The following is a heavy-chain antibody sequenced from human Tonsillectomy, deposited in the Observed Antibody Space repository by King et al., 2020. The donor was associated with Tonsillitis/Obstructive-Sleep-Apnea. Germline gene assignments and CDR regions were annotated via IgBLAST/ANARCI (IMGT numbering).Heavy chain of an antibody. D-gene: IGHD5-12*01. CDR3: ARGRGYSGDVQVVNWFDP. CDR2: INHSGST. V-gene: IGHV4-34*01. CDR1: GGSFSGYY. Sequence: VQLQQWGAGLLKPSETLSLTCAVYGGSFSGYYWSWIRQPPGKGLEWIGEINHSGSTNYNPSLKSRVTISVDTSKNKFSLKLSSVTAADTAVYYWARGRGYSGDVQVVNWFDPWGQGTLVPVSS. J-gene: IGHJ5*02.